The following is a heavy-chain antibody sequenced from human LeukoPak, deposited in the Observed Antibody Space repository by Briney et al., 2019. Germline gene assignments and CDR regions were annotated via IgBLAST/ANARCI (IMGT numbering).Heavy chain of an antibody. Sequence: SGTLSLTCAVSGGPISSSNWWSWVRQPPGKGLEWIGEIYHSGSTNYNPSLKSRVTISVDKSKNQSSLKLSSVTAADTAVYYCARDATTVTPYWYFDLWGRGTLVTVSS. CDR3: ARDATTVTPYWYFDL. J-gene: IGHJ2*01. V-gene: IGHV4-4*02. D-gene: IGHD4-17*01. CDR2: IYHSGST. CDR1: GGPISSSNW.